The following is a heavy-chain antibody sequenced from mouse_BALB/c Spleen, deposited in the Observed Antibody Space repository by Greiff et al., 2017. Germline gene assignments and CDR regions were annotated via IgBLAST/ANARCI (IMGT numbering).Heavy chain of an antibody. CDR3: ARSNDGYYAYAMDY. D-gene: IGHD2-3*01. Sequence: EVKLQESGPGLVKPSQSLSLTCTVTGYSITSDYAWNWIRQFPGNKLEWIGYISYSGSTSYNPSLKSRISITRDTSKNQFFLQLNSVTTEDTATYYCARSNDGYYAYAMDYWGQGTSVTVSS. J-gene: IGHJ4*01. CDR1: GYSITSDYA. CDR2: ISYSGST. V-gene: IGHV3-2*02.